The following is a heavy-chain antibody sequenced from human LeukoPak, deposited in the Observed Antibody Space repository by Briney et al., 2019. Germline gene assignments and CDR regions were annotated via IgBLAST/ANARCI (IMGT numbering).Heavy chain of an antibody. V-gene: IGHV3-20*04. CDR1: GFPFEDIA. CDR3: ARGVNDYGDYELTPSTWGYYYMDV. Sequence: GGPLGLPGQASGFPFEDIAWTGFPQAPGKGLEGFSGINWNGVRQGYADSVKGRFTISRDNAKNSLYLQMNSLRAEDTALYYCARGVNDYGDYELTPSTWGYYYMDVWGKGTTVTVSS. J-gene: IGHJ6*03. D-gene: IGHD4-17*01. CDR2: INWNGVRQ.